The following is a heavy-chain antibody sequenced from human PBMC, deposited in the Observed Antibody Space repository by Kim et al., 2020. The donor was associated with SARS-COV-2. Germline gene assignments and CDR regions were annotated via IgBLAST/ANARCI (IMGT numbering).Heavy chain of an antibody. CDR3: ARRVRGVIIYFDY. J-gene: IGHJ4*02. CDR1: GFTFSSYS. CDR2: ISSSSSYI. D-gene: IGHD3-10*01. Sequence: GGSLRLSCAASGFTFSSYSMNWVRQAPGKGLEWVSSISSSSSYIYYADSVKGRFTISRDNAKNSLYLQMNSLRAEDTAVYYCARRVRGVIIYFDYWGQGTLVTVSS. V-gene: IGHV3-21*01.